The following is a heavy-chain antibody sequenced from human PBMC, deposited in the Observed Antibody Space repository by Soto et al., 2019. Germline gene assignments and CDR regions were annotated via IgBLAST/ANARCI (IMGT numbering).Heavy chain of an antibody. CDR2: INWNGGST. CDR1: GFTFDDYG. J-gene: IGHJ4*02. CDR3: ATAGGDCTNGVCYMENFDY. D-gene: IGHD2-8*01. Sequence: PGGSLRLSCAASGFTFDDYGMSWVRQAPGKGLEWVSGINWNGGSTGYADSVKGRFTISRDNAKNSLYLQMNSLRAEDTALYYCATAGGDCTNGVCYMENFDYWGQGTLVTVSS. V-gene: IGHV3-20*04.